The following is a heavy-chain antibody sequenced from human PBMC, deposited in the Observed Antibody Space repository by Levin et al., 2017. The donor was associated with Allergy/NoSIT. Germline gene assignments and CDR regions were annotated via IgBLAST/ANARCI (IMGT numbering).Heavy chain of an antibody. CDR3: ASWAMYHYDRSAFDYFYYAMDV. D-gene: IGHD3-22*01. V-gene: IGHV3-21*01. CDR2: ISAGGNYI. J-gene: IGHJ6*02. CDR1: GILFSSYD. Sequence: PGGSLRLSCAASGILFSSYDMNWVRQAPGKGLEWVSSISAGGNYIYYADSVKGRFTISRDNAKNSLFLQMNSLRAEDTAVYYCASWAMYHYDRSAFDYFYYAMDVWGQETTVTVSS.